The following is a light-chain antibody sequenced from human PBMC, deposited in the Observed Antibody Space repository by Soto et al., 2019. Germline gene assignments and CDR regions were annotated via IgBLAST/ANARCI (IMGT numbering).Light chain of an antibody. CDR2: EVS. CDR1: SSDVGGYKF. V-gene: IGLV2-14*01. J-gene: IGLJ1*01. CDR3: SSYTGTNTRYV. Sequence: QSALTQPASVSGSPGQSIAISCTGSSSDVGGYKFVSWYQQYPGKTPKLMIYEVSNRPSGVSNRFSGSKSGNTASLTISGLQAEDEADYYCSSYTGTNTRYVFGTGTKLTGL.